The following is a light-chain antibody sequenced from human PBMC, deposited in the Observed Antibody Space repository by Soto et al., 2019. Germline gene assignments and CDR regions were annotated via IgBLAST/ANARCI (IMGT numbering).Light chain of an antibody. CDR2: GAS. Sequence: EIVLTQSPATLSLSPGERPTLSCRASQSVSSSCLAWYQQKPGQAPRLLIYGASIRATGIPDRFSSSGSGTDFTLTISRLEPEDFAVYYCQQYGTSPFTFGPGTKVDIK. V-gene: IGKV3-20*01. CDR1: QSVSSSC. CDR3: QQYGTSPFT. J-gene: IGKJ3*01.